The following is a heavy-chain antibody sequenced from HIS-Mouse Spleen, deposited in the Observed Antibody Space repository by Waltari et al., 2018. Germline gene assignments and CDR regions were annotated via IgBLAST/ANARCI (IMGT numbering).Heavy chain of an antibody. CDR2: INANSGGT. V-gene: IGHV1-2*02. D-gene: IGHD5-12*01. CDR1: GYTFTGYY. J-gene: IGHJ4*02. Sequence: QVQLVQSGAEVKKPGASVKVSCKASGYTFTGYYMHWVRQAPGQGLEWMGWINANSGGTNYAQKFQGRVTMTRDTSISTAYMELSRLRSDDTAVYYCARALHHVKYSGYEYYFDYWGQGTLVTVSS. CDR3: ARALHHVKYSGYEYYFDY.